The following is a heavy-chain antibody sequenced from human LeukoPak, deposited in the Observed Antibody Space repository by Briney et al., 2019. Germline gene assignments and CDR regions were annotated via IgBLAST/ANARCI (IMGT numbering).Heavy chain of an antibody. Sequence: SAKVSCKASGGTFIIYAINWVRQTPGQGLEWMGRISPMLGIPNYAQKFQGRVTITADKSTSTAYMELSSLGSEDTAVYYCGRVLSGSGEDAPFDYWGQGTLVTVSS. J-gene: IGHJ4*02. V-gene: IGHV1-69*04. CDR3: GRVLSGSGEDAPFDY. D-gene: IGHD3-10*01. CDR2: ISPMLGIP. CDR1: GGTFIIYA.